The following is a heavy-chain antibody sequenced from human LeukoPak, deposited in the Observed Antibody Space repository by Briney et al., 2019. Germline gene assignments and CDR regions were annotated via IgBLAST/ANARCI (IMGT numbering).Heavy chain of an antibody. Sequence: SETLSLTCTVSGGSISSYYWSWIRQPARKGLEWIGRIYTSGSTNYNPSLKSRVTMSVDTSKNQFSLKLSSVTAADTAVYYCARDSDRIAAAGTRYFDYWGQGTLVTVSS. D-gene: IGHD6-13*01. V-gene: IGHV4-4*07. J-gene: IGHJ4*02. CDR1: GGSISSYY. CDR3: ARDSDRIAAAGTRYFDY. CDR2: IYTSGST.